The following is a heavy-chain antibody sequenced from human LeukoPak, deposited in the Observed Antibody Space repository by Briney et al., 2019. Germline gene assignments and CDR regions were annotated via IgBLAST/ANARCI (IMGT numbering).Heavy chain of an antibody. V-gene: IGHV4-34*01. CDR2: INHSGST. CDR1: GGSFSGYY. D-gene: IGHD2/OR15-2a*01. J-gene: IGHJ4*02. Sequence: SETLSLTCAVYGGSFSGYYWSWIRQPPGKGLEWIGGINHSGSTNYNPSLKSRVTISVDTSKNQFSLKLSSVTAADTAVYYCATYTRFLQPNWGQGTLVTVSS. CDR3: ATYTRFLQPN.